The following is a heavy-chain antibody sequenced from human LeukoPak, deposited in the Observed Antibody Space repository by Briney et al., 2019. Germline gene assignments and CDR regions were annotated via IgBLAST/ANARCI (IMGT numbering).Heavy chain of an antibody. CDR1: GYTFTGYY. CDR2: INPNSGGT. J-gene: IGHJ6*02. Sequence: ASVKDSCKASGYTFTGYYMHWVRQAPGQGLEWMGWINPNSGGTNYAQKFQGRVTMTRDTSISTAYMELSRLRSDDTAVYYCARGAAAVRAYYYYGMDVWGQGTTVTVSS. CDR3: ARGAAAVRAYYYYGMDV. D-gene: IGHD6-13*01. V-gene: IGHV1-2*02.